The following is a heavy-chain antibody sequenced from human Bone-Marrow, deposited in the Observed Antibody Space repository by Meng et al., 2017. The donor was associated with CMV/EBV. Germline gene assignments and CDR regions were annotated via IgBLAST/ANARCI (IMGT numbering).Heavy chain of an antibody. CDR1: GFTFSNYA. J-gene: IGHJ4*02. V-gene: IGHV3-23*03. CDR2: IYSGGSST. D-gene: IGHD3-16*01. Sequence: GGSLRLSCAASGFTFSNYAMSWVRQAPGKGLEWVSVIYSGGSSTYYADSVKGRFTISRDNSKNTLYMQMNSLRAEDTAVYYCAKDRGAGGDFDYWGQGTRVTVSS. CDR3: AKDRGAGGDFDY.